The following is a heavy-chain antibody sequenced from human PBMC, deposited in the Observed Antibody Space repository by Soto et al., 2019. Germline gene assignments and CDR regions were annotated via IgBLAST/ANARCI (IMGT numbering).Heavy chain of an antibody. D-gene: IGHD3-3*01. J-gene: IGHJ5*02. Sequence: QVQLVESGGGVVQPGRSLRLSCAASGFTFSSYGMHWVRQAPGKGLEWVAVIWYDGSNKYYADSVKGRFTISRDNSKNTPYLQMSSLRAEVTAVYYCARDLGRFLEWPENWFDPWGHGTLVTVSS. CDR1: GFTFSSYG. CDR2: IWYDGSNK. CDR3: ARDLGRFLEWPENWFDP. V-gene: IGHV3-33*01.